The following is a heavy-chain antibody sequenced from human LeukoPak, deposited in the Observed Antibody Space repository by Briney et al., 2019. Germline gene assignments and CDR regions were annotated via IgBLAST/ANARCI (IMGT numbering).Heavy chain of an antibody. CDR2: MNPNNGNT. Sequence: ASVKVSCKASGYTFTSYDINWVRQATGQGLEWMGWMNPNNGNTGYAQKFQGRVTITRNTSISTAYMELSSLRSEDTAVYYCARATVGASTGDYWGQGTLVTVSS. CDR1: GYTFTSYD. J-gene: IGHJ4*02. V-gene: IGHV1-8*03. D-gene: IGHD1-26*01. CDR3: ARATVGASTGDY.